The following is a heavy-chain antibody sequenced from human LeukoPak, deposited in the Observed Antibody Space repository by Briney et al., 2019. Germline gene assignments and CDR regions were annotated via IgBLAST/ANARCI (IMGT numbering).Heavy chain of an antibody. CDR3: ARQRRWIQQI. Sequence: SETLSLTCTVSGGSISSSDHYWGWIRQSPGMGLEWIGSIYYSGTTYYNPSLKSRVTISVDTSKNQFSLKLSSVTAADTAVYYCARQRRWIQQIWGQGTPVTVSS. D-gene: IGHD5-24*01. J-gene: IGHJ4*02. CDR2: IYYSGTT. V-gene: IGHV4-39*01. CDR1: GGSISSSDHY.